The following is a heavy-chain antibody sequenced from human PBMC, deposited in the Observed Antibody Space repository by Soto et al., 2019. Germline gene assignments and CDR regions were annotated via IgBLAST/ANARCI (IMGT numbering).Heavy chain of an antibody. CDR3: ARDHELRYFDWSQAYYYYYGMDV. CDR2: IYYSGST. Sequence: SETLSLTCTVSGGSISSYYWSWIRQPPGKGLEWIGYIYYSGSTNYNPSLKSRVTISVDTSKNQFSLKLSSVTAADTAVYYCARDHELRYFDWSQAYYYYYGMDVWGQGTTVTVFS. J-gene: IGHJ6*02. V-gene: IGHV4-59*01. D-gene: IGHD3-9*01. CDR1: GGSISSYY.